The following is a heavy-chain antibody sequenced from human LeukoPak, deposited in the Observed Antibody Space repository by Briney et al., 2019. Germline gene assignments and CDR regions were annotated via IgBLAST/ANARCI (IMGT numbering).Heavy chain of an antibody. V-gene: IGHV3-23*01. CDR1: GFTFISYG. CDR2: ISGSGGSA. D-gene: IGHD5-18*01. Sequence: GGSLRLSCAASGFTFISYGMTWVRQSPGKGLEWVSAISGSGGSAYYADSVKGRFTISRDNSKNTLYLQMNSLRAEDTAVYYCAKGAGGFSYYNWFDPWGQGTLVTVSS. J-gene: IGHJ5*02. CDR3: AKGAGGFSYYNWFDP.